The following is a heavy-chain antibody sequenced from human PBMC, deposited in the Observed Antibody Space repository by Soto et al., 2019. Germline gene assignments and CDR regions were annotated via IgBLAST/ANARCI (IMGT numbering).Heavy chain of an antibody. CDR1: GFTFSSYA. Sequence: GGSLRLPCAASGFTFSSYAMSWVRQAPGKGLEWVSAISGSGGSTYYADSVKGRFTISRDNSKNTLYLQMNSLRAEDTAVYYCAKSAGGYYYDSSGYYLDAFDIWGQGTMVTVSS. CDR3: AKSAGGYYYDSSGYYLDAFDI. J-gene: IGHJ3*02. CDR2: ISGSGGST. D-gene: IGHD3-22*01. V-gene: IGHV3-23*01.